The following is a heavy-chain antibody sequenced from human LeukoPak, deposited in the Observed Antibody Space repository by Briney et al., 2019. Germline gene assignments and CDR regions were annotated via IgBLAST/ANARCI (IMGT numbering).Heavy chain of an antibody. CDR2: IFYSGST. CDR3: AKSNGYGLIDV. Sequence: SETLSLTCTVSSGSISTSNYYWGWVRQPPGKALEWIGNIFYSGSTYYSPSLKSRVTISLDTSRNQFSLKLNSVTAADTAVYYCAKSNGYGLIDVWGKGTTVIISS. CDR1: SGSISTSNYY. D-gene: IGHD3-22*01. J-gene: IGHJ6*04. V-gene: IGHV4-39*07.